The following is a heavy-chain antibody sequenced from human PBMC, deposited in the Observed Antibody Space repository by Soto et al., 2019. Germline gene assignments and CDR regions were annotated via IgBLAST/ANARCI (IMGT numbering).Heavy chain of an antibody. CDR1: GFTFSNAW. V-gene: IGHV3-15*01. Sequence: EVQLVESGGGLVKPGGSLRLSCAASGFTFSNAWMSWVRQAPGKGLEWVGRIKSKTDGGTTDYAPPVKGRFTISRDDSKNTLYLQMNSLKTEDTAVYYCTTDSLVLRFLEWAFDPWGQGTLVTVSS. CDR2: IKSKTDGGTT. J-gene: IGHJ5*02. D-gene: IGHD3-3*01. CDR3: TTDSLVLRFLEWAFDP.